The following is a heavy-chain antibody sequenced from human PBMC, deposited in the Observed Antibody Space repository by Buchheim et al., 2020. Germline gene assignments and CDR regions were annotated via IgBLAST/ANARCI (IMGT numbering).Heavy chain of an antibody. CDR3: AREPSPFWSGYRRSGFDP. J-gene: IGHJ5*02. V-gene: IGHV3-7*01. D-gene: IGHD3-3*01. CDR2: IKQDGSEK. CDR1: GFTFSSYW. Sequence: EVQLVESGGGLVQPGGSLRLSCAASGFTFSSYWMSWVRQAPGKGLEWVANIKQDGSEKYYVDSVKGRFTISRDNAKNSLYLLMNSLRAEDTAVYYCAREPSPFWSGYRRSGFDPWGQGTL.